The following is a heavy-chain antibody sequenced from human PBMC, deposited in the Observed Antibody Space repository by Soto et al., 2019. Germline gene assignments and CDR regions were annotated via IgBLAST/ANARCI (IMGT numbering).Heavy chain of an antibody. V-gene: IGHV4-59*01. CDR2: IYYSGST. Sequence: SETLSLTCTVSGGSISSYYWSWIRQPPGKGLEWIGYIYYSGSTNYNPSLKSRVTISVDTSKNQFSLKLSSVTAADTAVYYCARRGALRYFDYWGQGTLVTVSS. CDR1: GGSISSYY. CDR3: ARRGALRYFDY. J-gene: IGHJ4*02.